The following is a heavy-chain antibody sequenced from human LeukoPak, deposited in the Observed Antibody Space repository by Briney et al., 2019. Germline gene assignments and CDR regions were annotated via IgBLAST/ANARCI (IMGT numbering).Heavy chain of an antibody. Sequence: GASVKVSCKASRYTFTVYYMHWVRQAPGQGLEWMGWINPNSGGTNYAQKFQGRVTMTRDTSINTAYMELSRLRSDDTAVYYCARERVGAHDYWGQGTLVTVSS. V-gene: IGHV1-2*02. CDR2: INPNSGGT. D-gene: IGHD1-26*01. CDR1: RYTFTVYY. CDR3: ARERVGAHDY. J-gene: IGHJ4*02.